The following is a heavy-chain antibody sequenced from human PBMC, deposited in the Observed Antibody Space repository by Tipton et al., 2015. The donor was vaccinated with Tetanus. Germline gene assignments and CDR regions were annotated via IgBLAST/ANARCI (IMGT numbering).Heavy chain of an antibody. Sequence: TLSLTCNVSGALITTGGYSWGWIRQPPGQGLEWLGYIYQTDSTYYNPSVRSRLTLSLRRSKNQVSLKLSSVTAADTAVYYCARAAGFLGLTHDFWGRGTLVSVSS. CDR3: ARAAGFLGLTHDF. V-gene: IGHV4-30-2*01. CDR2: IYQTDST. CDR1: GALITTGGYS. J-gene: IGHJ4*02. D-gene: IGHD2/OR15-2a*01.